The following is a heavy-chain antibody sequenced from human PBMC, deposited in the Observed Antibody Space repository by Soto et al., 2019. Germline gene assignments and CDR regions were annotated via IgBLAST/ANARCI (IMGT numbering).Heavy chain of an antibody. CDR1: GLTFGSRA. CDR2: ITDTGGDA. Sequence: PGGSLRLSCVASGLTFGSRAMTWVRQAPGEGLQWVSTITDTGGDAKYADSVRGRFVISRDNSKKTLYLQMTSLTAEDSVMYYCARGSTDSYPGSRIFDFWGRGTLVTVSS. CDR3: ARGSTDSYPGSRIFDF. D-gene: IGHD3-10*01. J-gene: IGHJ4*02. V-gene: IGHV3-23*01.